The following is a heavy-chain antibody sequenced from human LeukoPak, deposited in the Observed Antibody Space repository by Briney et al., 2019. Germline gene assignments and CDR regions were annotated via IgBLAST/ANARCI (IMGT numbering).Heavy chain of an antibody. CDR3: ARGGPTFFGY. CDR2: SFYSGST. J-gene: IGHJ4*02. D-gene: IGHD3-10*01. CDR1: GGSISSYY. V-gene: IGHV4-59*01. Sequence: PSDTLSLTCTVLGGSISSYYCTWIRQPPGKGLDWIGYSFYSGSTNYNPSLKSRLTISVATSKNQFSLKLSSVTAADTAVYYCARGGPTFFGYWGQGTLVTVSS.